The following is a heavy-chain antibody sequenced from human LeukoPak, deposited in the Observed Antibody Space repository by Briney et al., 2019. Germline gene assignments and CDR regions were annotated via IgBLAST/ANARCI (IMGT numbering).Heavy chain of an antibody. CDR3: ARQKIAAAGRGTYMDV. CDR1: GGSISSQY. V-gene: IGHV4-4*09. D-gene: IGHD6-13*01. CDR2: IYASGSN. J-gene: IGHJ6*03. Sequence: SETLSLTCTASGGSISSQYWSWIRQPPGKGLEWLANIYASGSNNYNPSLKSRVTISVDTSKNQFSLKLSSVTAADTAVYYCARQKIAAAGRGTYMDVWGKGTTVTVSS.